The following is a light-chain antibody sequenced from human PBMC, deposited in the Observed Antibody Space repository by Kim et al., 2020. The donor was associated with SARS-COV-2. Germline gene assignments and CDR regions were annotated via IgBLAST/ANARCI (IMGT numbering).Light chain of an antibody. CDR3: QQYNNWPWYT. V-gene: IGKV3-15*01. Sequence: VSPGEGATPSCRASQSISSNLAWYQQKPGQAPRLLIYGASIRATGIPARFSGSGFGTEFTLTISSLQSEDFAVYYCQQYNNWPWYTFGQGTKLEI. CDR1: QSISSN. CDR2: GAS. J-gene: IGKJ2*01.